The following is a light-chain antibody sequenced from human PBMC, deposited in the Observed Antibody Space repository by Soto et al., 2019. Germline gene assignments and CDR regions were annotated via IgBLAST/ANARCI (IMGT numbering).Light chain of an antibody. V-gene: IGKV1-33*01. J-gene: IGKJ5*01. CDR3: QQYDNLPRT. CDR2: DAS. CDR1: QDISNY. Sequence: DIQMTQSPSSLSASVGDRVNITCQASQDISNYLNWYQQKPGKAPKLLIYDASNLETGVPSRFSGSGSRTYFTFTISSLQPEDIATYYCQQYDNLPRTFGQGTRREIK.